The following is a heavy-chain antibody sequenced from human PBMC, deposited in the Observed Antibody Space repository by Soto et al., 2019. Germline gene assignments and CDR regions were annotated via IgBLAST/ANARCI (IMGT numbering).Heavy chain of an antibody. Sequence: VQLVESGGGMVQPGTSLRLSCAASGFTFSKYGMHWVRQAPGKGLEWVALIWNDGIRKVYVDSVKGRFTISRDNSKNTLDLQINNLRDEDTAVYYCARDDDNDANALDYWGPGTLVTVSS. J-gene: IGHJ4*02. CDR3: ARDDDNDANALDY. CDR1: GFTFSKYG. V-gene: IGHV3-33*01. CDR2: IWNDGIRK.